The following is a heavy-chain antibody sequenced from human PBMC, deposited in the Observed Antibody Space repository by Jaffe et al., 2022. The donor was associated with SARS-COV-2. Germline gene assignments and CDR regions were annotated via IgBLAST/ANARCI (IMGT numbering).Heavy chain of an antibody. CDR2: IKQDGSEK. V-gene: IGHV3-7*01. CDR3: ARCWWLLPNPFDY. Sequence: EVQLVESGGGLVQPGGSLRLSCAASGFTFSSYWMSWVRQAPGKGLEWVANIKQDGSEKYYVDSVKGRFTISRDNAKNSLYLQMNSLRAEDTAVYYCARCWWLLPNPFDYWGQGTLVTVSS. CDR1: GFTFSSYW. D-gene: IGHD2-15*01. J-gene: IGHJ4*02.